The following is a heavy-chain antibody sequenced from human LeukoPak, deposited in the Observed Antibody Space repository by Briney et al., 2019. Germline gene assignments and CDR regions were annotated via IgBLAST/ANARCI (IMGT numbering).Heavy chain of an antibody. Sequence: QTGGSLRLSCAASGFTFSSYEMNWVRQALGKGLEWVSYISSSGSTIYYADSVKGRFTISRDNAKNSLYLQMNSLRAEDTAVYYCARVKTKQWLASFDYWGQGTLVTVSS. V-gene: IGHV3-48*03. CDR1: GFTFSSYE. CDR3: ARVKTKQWLASFDY. J-gene: IGHJ4*02. CDR2: ISSSGSTI. D-gene: IGHD6-19*01.